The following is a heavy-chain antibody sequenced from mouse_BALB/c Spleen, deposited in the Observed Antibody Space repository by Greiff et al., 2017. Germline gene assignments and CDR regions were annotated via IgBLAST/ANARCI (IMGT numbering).Heavy chain of an antibody. CDR3: ARGKNYYGSSRYWYFDV. CDR2: ISYSGST. CDR1: GYSITSDYA. V-gene: IGHV3-2*02. Sequence: EVMLVESGPGLVKPSQSLPLTCTVTGYSITSDYAWYWIRQFPGHKLEWMGYISYSGSTSYNPSLKSRISITRDSSKNQFFLQLNSVTTEDTATYYCARGKNYYGSSRYWYFDVWGAGTTVTVSS. J-gene: IGHJ1*01. D-gene: IGHD1-1*01.